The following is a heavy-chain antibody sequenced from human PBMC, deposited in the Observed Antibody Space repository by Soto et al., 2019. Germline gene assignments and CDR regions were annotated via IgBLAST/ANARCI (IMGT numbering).Heavy chain of an antibody. CDR3: ARAVAVPADFDY. V-gene: IGHV1-3*05. CDR1: GYTFTGYA. Sequence: QVQLVQSGAEEKKPGASVKVSCKASGYTFTGYAMHWVRQAPGQRLEWMGWINAGNGNTKYSQKFQGRVTITRDTSASPAYRELSSLRSEDTAVYYCARAVAVPADFDYWGQGPLVTVSS. CDR2: INAGNGNT. D-gene: IGHD6-19*01. J-gene: IGHJ4*02.